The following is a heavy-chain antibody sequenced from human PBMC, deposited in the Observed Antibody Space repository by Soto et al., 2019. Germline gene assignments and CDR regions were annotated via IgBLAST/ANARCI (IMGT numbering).Heavy chain of an antibody. Sequence: EVQLLESGGGLVQPGGSLRLSCAASGFTFSSYAMTWVRQAPGKGLEWVAALNVIGSAAYYADSVKGRFTISRDNSNNTLFLQMNSLRAEDTAIYYCVKDSPLSPNYQDLDYWGQGALVTVSS. CDR2: LNVIGSAA. D-gene: IGHD2-2*01. CDR1: GFTFSSYA. CDR3: VKDSPLSPNYQDLDY. J-gene: IGHJ4*02. V-gene: IGHV3-23*01.